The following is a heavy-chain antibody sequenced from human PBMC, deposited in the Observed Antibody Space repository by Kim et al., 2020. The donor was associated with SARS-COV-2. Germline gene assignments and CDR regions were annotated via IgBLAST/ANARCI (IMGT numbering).Heavy chain of an antibody. J-gene: IGHJ4*02. CDR1: GFTFSSYS. CDR2: ISSSSSYI. Sequence: GGSLRLSCAASGFTFSSYSMNWVRQAPGKGLEWVSSISSSSSYIYYADSVKGRFTISRDNAKNSLYLQMNSLRAEDTAVYYCARDVSVEYGSGSYYNSPAFDYGGQGTLVTFSS. CDR3: ARDVSVEYGSGSYYNSPAFDY. V-gene: IGHV3-21*01. D-gene: IGHD3-10*01.